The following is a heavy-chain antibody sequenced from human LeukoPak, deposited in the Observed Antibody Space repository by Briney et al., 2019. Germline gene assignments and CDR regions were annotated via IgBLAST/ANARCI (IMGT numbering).Heavy chain of an antibody. V-gene: IGHV3-66*01. CDR3: AKDGSFGSGYYFDY. CDR2: IYSGGST. J-gene: IGHJ4*02. D-gene: IGHD3-10*01. Sequence: GGSLRLSCAASGFTVSSNYMSWVRQAPGKGLEWVSVIYSGGSTYYADSVKGRFTISRDNSKNTLYLQMNSLRAEDTAVYYCAKDGSFGSGYYFDYWGQGTLVTVSS. CDR1: GFTVSSNY.